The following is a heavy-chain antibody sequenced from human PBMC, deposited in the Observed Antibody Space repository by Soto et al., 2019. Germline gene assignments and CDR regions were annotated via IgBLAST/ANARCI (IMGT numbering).Heavy chain of an antibody. Sequence: QVQLQESGPGLVKPSQTLSLTCTVSGGSISSGGYYWSWIRQHPGKGLEWIGYIYYSGSTYYNPSLTSRVTISVDTSKNQFSLKLSSVTAAYTAVYYCARDPYCSGGSCYIGRGHYFDYWGQGTLVTVSS. CDR1: GGSISSGGYY. V-gene: IGHV4-31*03. J-gene: IGHJ4*02. CDR3: ARDPYCSGGSCYIGRGHYFDY. D-gene: IGHD2-15*01. CDR2: IYYSGST.